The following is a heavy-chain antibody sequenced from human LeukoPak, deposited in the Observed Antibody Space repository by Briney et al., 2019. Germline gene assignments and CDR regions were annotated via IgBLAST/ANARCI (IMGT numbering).Heavy chain of an antibody. CDR1: GGAISSGSYY. Sequence: SETLSLACTVSGGAISSGSYYWSSIRQPAGKGLEWIGRIYTSGSTNYNPSLKSRVTISVDTSKNQFSLKLSSVTAADTAVYYCARTIVVVTAAKADAFDIWGEGTMVTVSS. J-gene: IGHJ3*02. V-gene: IGHV4-61*02. CDR2: IYTSGST. D-gene: IGHD2-2*01. CDR3: ARTIVVVTAAKADAFDI.